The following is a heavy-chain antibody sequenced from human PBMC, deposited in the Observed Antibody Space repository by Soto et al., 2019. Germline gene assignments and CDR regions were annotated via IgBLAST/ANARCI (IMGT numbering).Heavy chain of an antibody. V-gene: IGHV4-59*01. CDR1: GGSISGYY. D-gene: IGHD2-2*01. Sequence: SETLSLTCTVSGGSISGYYWSWIRQPPWKGLEWIGYIFYSGSTNYNPSLKSRVTISVDTSKNQFSLKLSSVTAADTAVYYCARGRPQKGGYCSSTSCYSYYYYYMDVWRKGTTVTVSS. CDR2: IFYSGST. CDR3: ARGRPQKGGYCSSTSCYSYYYYYMDV. J-gene: IGHJ6*03.